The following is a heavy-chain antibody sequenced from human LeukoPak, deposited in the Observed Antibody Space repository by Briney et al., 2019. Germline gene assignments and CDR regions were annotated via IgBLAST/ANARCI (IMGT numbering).Heavy chain of an antibody. CDR1: GFTFSSYG. V-gene: IGHV3-30*02. Sequence: GGSLRLSCAASGFTFSSYGMHWVRQAPGKGLEWVAFIRYDGSNKYYADSVKGRFTISRDNSKNTLYLQMNSLRAEDTAVYYCAKGPHHYYDSSGMGFDPWGQGTLVTVSS. D-gene: IGHD3-22*01. CDR2: IRYDGSNK. J-gene: IGHJ5*02. CDR3: AKGPHHYYDSSGMGFDP.